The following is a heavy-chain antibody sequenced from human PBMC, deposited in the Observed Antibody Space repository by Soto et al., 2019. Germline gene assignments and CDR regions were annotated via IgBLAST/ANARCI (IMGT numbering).Heavy chain of an antibody. V-gene: IGHV1-8*01. CDR2: MNPNSGNT. D-gene: IGHD2-2*01. CDR1: GYTFTSYD. J-gene: IGHJ3*02. CDR3: ARGRRLYSIVVVPAAKGRAAAPKGAFDI. Sequence: ASVKVSCKASGYTFTSYDINWVRQATGQGLEWMGWMNPNSGNTGYAQKFQGRVTMTRNTSISTAYMELSSLRSEDTAVYYCARGRRLYSIVVVPAAKGRAAAPKGAFDIWGQGTMVTVSS.